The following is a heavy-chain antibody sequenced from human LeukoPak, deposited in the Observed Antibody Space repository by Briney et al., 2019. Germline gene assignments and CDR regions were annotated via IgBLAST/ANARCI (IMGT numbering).Heavy chain of an antibody. CDR3: ARQLGYCSDGSCYFDY. CDR2: VGAGGAVP. V-gene: IGHV3-23*01. D-gene: IGHD2-15*01. J-gene: IGHJ4*02. CDR1: GFIFNNYV. Sequence: PGGSLRLSCAASGFIFNNYVMGWVRQAPGKGLEWVSSVGAGGAVPYYADSVKGRFTISRDTSKSTLYLQMNSLRAEDMAIYYCARQLGYCSDGSCYFDYWGQGTQVAVSS.